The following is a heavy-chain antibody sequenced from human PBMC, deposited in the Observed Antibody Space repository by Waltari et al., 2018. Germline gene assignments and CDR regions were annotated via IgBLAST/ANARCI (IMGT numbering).Heavy chain of an antibody. CDR3: VKAGDFEDYFDS. CDR2: VHVSGVT. D-gene: IGHD2-21*02. CDR1: GASINSYY. V-gene: IGHV4-4*07. Sequence: QVLHQESGPGLVKPSETLSPTCTGSGASINSYYWNWIRQPAGKTLEWIGRVHVSGVTNYNPSLQSRVTVSVDTSKSQFSLRLNSLTAADTAVYYCVKAGDFEDYFDSWGQGTLVTVSS. J-gene: IGHJ4*02.